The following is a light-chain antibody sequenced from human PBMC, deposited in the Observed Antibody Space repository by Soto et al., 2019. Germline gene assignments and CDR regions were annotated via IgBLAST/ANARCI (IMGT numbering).Light chain of an antibody. CDR2: KAS. Sequence: DIQMTQSPSTLSASVGDRVTITCRASENINRWLAWYQQKPGKAPKLLIYKASNLESGVPSRFSGSGYGTDFTLTISILQPDGFATYHCEQYHRYSTFGQGTKVEMK. CDR3: EQYHRYST. J-gene: IGKJ1*01. CDR1: ENINRW. V-gene: IGKV1-5*03.